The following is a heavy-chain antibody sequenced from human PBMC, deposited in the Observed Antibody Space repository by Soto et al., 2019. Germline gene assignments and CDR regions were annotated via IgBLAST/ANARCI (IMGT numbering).Heavy chain of an antibody. D-gene: IGHD3-9*01. Sequence: GGSLKISCKASGYSFTSYRIAWVRQMPGKGLEWMGIIYPGDSDARYSPSFQGHITISADESISTAYLQWSSLKAADTAMYYCANLVGTFRAFDIWGQGTMVTVSS. CDR1: GYSFTSYR. J-gene: IGHJ3*02. CDR3: ANLVGTFRAFDI. V-gene: IGHV5-51*01. CDR2: IYPGDSDA.